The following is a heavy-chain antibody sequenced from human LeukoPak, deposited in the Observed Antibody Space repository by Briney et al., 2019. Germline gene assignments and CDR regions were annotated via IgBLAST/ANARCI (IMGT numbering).Heavy chain of an antibody. Sequence: SVKVSCKASGGTFSSYAVSWVRQAPGQGLEWMGGIIPIFGTANYAQKFQGRVTITADESTSTAYMELSSLRSEDTAVYYCARVAYGDPARFDIWGQGTMVTVSS. V-gene: IGHV1-69*13. CDR3: ARVAYGDPARFDI. CDR1: GGTFSSYA. J-gene: IGHJ3*02. D-gene: IGHD4-17*01. CDR2: IIPIFGTA.